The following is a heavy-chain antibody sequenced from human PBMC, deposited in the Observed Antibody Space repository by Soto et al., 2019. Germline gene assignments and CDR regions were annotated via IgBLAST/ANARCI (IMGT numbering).Heavy chain of an antibody. D-gene: IGHD3-22*01. CDR3: ARDYYDSSGYYYVLTYGMDV. Sequence: GGSLRLSCAASGFTFSSYAMNWVRQAPGKGLEWVSSISSSSSYIYYADSVKGRFTISRDNAKNSLYLQMNSLRAEDTAVYYCARDYYDSSGYYYVLTYGMDVWGQGTTVTVSS. CDR2: ISSSSSYI. V-gene: IGHV3-21*01. CDR1: GFTFSSYA. J-gene: IGHJ6*02.